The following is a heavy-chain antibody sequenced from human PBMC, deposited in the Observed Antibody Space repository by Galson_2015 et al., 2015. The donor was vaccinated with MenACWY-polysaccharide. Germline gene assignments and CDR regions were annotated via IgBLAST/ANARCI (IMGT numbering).Heavy chain of an antibody. J-gene: IGHJ4*02. CDR3: ARVGYASSSTDY. D-gene: IGHD6-6*01. Sequence: SLRLSCAASGFTFSSSWMSWVRQAPGKGLEWVANINQDGTVKYYVDSVKGRFTISRDNAKNSLYVQMNSLRGEDTAVYYCARVGYASSSTDYWGQGTLVTVSS. V-gene: IGHV3-7*01. CDR1: GFTFSSSW. CDR2: INQDGTVK.